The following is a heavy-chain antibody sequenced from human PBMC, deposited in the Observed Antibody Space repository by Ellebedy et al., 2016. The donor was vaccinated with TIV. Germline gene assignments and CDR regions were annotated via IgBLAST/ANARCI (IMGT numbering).Heavy chain of an antibody. Sequence: GESLKISCAASGFTFSDYYMSWIRQAPGKGLEWVSYISGSGSSIYYAHSVKGRFTISRDNAKNSLYLQMNSLRAEDTAVYYCAKRPTGAGTFDYWGQGTLVTVSS. D-gene: IGHD3-10*01. V-gene: IGHV3-11*01. CDR3: AKRPTGAGTFDY. J-gene: IGHJ4*02. CDR2: ISGSGSSI. CDR1: GFTFSDYY.